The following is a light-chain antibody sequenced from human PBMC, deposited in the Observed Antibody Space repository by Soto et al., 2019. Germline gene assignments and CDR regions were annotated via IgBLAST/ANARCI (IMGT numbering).Light chain of an antibody. CDR1: RSVSSSY. CDR2: GVS. Sequence: EIVLTQSPGTLSLSPGERATLSCRASRSVSSSYLAWYQQKPGQAPRLLIYGVSSRAAGIPDRFSGSGSGTDFTLTISRLESEDFAVYYCQQYGSSPLTFGGGTKVDIK. V-gene: IGKV3-20*01. CDR3: QQYGSSPLT. J-gene: IGKJ4*01.